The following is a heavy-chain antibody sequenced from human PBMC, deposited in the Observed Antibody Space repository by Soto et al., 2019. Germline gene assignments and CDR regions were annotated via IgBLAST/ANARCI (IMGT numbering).Heavy chain of an antibody. V-gene: IGHV1-69*13. D-gene: IGHD3-22*01. Sequence: SVKVSCKASGGTFSSYAISWVRQAPGQGLEWMGGIIPIFGTANYAQKFQGRVTITADESTSTAYMELSSLRSEDTAVYCCAVDYYDSSGYYGRDYYYGMDVWGQGTTVTVSS. CDR3: AVDYYDSSGYYGRDYYYGMDV. CDR1: GGTFSSYA. CDR2: IIPIFGTA. J-gene: IGHJ6*02.